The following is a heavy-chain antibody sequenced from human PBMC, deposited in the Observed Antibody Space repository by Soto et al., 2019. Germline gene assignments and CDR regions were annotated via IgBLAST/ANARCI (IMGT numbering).Heavy chain of an antibody. V-gene: IGHV4-59*06. Sequence: PSETLSLTCTVSGGSISSYYWSWIRQHPGKGLEWIGYIYYSGSTYYNPSLKSRVTISVDTSKNQFSLKLSSVTAADTAVYYCARWGDGYNFDYWGQGTLVTVSS. D-gene: IGHD5-12*01. CDR2: IYYSGST. CDR3: ARWGDGYNFDY. CDR1: GGSISSYY. J-gene: IGHJ4*02.